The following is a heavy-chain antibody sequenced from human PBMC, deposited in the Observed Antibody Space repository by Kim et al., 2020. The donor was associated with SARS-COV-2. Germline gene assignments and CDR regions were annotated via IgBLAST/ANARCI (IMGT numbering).Heavy chain of an antibody. Sequence: TDYADFVKGRFTISKDTPKNSLFLQMNNLRLEDTALYYCGKDVSPGGMDVWGQGTTVTVSS. CDR2: T. CDR3: GKDVSPGGMDV. V-gene: IGHV3-9*01. J-gene: IGHJ6*02.